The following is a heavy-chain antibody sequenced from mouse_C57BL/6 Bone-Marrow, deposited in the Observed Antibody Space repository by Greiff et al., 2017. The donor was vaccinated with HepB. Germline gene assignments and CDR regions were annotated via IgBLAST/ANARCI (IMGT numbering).Heavy chain of an antibody. CDR2: ISSGSSTI. CDR1: GFTFSDYG. D-gene: IGHD1-1*01. V-gene: IGHV5-17*01. Sequence: EVMLVESGGGLVKPGGSLKLSCAASGFTFSDYGMHWVRQAPEKGLEWVAYISSGSSTIYYADTVKGRFTISRDNAKNTLFLQMTSLRSEDTAMYYCARPYANWYFDVWGTGTTVTVSS. J-gene: IGHJ1*03. CDR3: ARPYANWYFDV.